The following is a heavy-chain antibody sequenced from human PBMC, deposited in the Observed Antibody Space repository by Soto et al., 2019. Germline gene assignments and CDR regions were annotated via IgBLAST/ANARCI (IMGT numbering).Heavy chain of an antibody. CDR2: IYCSGST. D-gene: IGHD3-10*01. CDR1: GGSISSGGYY. J-gene: IGHJ6*02. V-gene: IGHV4-31*03. CDR3: ARELRFGEDYYGMDV. Sequence: QVQLQESGPGLVKPSQTLSLTCTVSGGSISSGGYYWSWIRQHPGKGLECIGYIYCSGSTYYNPSLKSRVTISVDTSKNQCSLKLSSVTAADTAVYYCARELRFGEDYYGMDVWGQGTTVTVSS.